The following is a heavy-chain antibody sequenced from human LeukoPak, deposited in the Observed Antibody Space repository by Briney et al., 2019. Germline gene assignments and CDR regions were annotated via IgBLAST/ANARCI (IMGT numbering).Heavy chain of an antibody. V-gene: IGHV1-18*01. D-gene: IGHD3-22*01. CDR3: ARVEHSSGYYYDY. Sequence: ASVKVSCKASGYTFTSYDITWVRQAPRQGLEWMGWITTYCGNTNYAQNLQGRVTMTTDTSTSTAYMELRSLRSDDTAVYYCARVEHSSGYYYDYWGQGTLVTVSS. J-gene: IGHJ4*02. CDR2: ITTYCGNT. CDR1: GYTFTSYD.